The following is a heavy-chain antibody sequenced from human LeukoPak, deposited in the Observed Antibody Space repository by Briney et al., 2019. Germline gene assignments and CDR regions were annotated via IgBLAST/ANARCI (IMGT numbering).Heavy chain of an antibody. J-gene: IGHJ4*02. CDR1: GFTFSDFG. CDR3: ARRTGDTRFCSRFSCFLPDY. Sequence: RRSLRLSCAASGFTFSDFGMNWVRQAPGKGLEWVASISNGGTEFYADSVKGRFAISRDTSTNTLSLQMNSLRAEDTAVYFCARRTGDTRFCSRFSCFLPDYWGQGTLVTVSS. V-gene: IGHV3-30*01. CDR2: ISNGGTE. D-gene: IGHD2-2*01.